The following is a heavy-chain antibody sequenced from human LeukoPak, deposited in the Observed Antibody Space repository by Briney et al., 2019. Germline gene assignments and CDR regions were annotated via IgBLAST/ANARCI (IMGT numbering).Heavy chain of an antibody. CDR1: GYTFTNYD. Sequence: ASVKVPCKASGYTFTNYDINWVRQATGQGLEWMGWINPNSGNTGYTQRFQGRVTMTRNTSLSTAYMELTSLKSEDTAVYYCARSLGTYWGKDFLNWFDPWGQGTLVTVSS. J-gene: IGHJ5*02. V-gene: IGHV1-8*01. CDR3: ARSLGTYWGKDFLNWFDP. D-gene: IGHD3-16*01. CDR2: INPNSGNT.